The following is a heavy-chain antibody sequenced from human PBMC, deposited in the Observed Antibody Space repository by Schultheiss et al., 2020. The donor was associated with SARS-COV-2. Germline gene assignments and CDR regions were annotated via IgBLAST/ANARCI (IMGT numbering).Heavy chain of an antibody. CDR2: IKSKTDGGTT. V-gene: IGHV3-15*01. CDR1: GFTFGDYV. Sequence: GGSLRLSCTASGFTFGDYVMNWVRQAPGKGLEWVGRIKSKTDGGTTDYAAPVKGRFTISRDDSKNTLYLQMNSLKTEDTAVYYCTTAVVVAAKAFGYWGQGTLVTVSS. J-gene: IGHJ4*02. D-gene: IGHD2-15*01. CDR3: TTAVVVAAKAFGY.